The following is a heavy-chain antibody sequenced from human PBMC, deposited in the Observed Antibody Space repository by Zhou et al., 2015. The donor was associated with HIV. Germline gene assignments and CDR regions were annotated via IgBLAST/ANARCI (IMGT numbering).Heavy chain of an antibody. CDR3: ATTVTDCSGGSCYPSPYYYYMDV. Sequence: QVQLVQSGAEVKKPGSSVKVSCKASGGTFSSYAISWVRQAPGQGLEWMGGIIPIFGTANYAQKFQGRVTITADESTSTAYMELSSLRSEDTAVYYCATTVTDCSGGSCYPSPYYYYMDVWGKGTTVTVSS. J-gene: IGHJ6*03. V-gene: IGHV1-69*01. CDR2: IIPIFGTA. D-gene: IGHD2-15*01. CDR1: GGTFSSYA.